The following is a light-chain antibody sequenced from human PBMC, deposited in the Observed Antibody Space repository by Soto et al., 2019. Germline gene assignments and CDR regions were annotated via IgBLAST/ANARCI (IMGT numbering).Light chain of an antibody. CDR1: QNIASY. J-gene: IGKJ1*01. V-gene: IGKV1-39*01. CDR2: GAS. Sequence: DIQATQSPSSLSASVGDRVTITCRTSQNIASYLNWFQQKPGKAPKLLISGASKLQIGVPSRFSGSGSGTDFTLTINSLQPDDFATYYCQQCYTPPPPFGQGTRVQI. CDR3: QQCYTPPPP.